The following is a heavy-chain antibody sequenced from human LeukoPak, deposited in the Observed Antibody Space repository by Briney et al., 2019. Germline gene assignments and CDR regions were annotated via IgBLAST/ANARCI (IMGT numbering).Heavy chain of an antibody. J-gene: IGHJ4*02. Sequence: SETLSLTCTVSGGSISSGGYYWSWIRQHPGKGLEWIGYIYYSGSTYYNPSLKSRVTISVDTSKNQFSLKLSSVTAADTAVYYCARATPVRRGYVALAGWTFDYWGQGTLVTVSS. D-gene: IGHD5-18*01. CDR3: ARATPVRRGYVALAGWTFDY. CDR2: IYYSGST. CDR1: GGSISSGGYY. V-gene: IGHV4-31*03.